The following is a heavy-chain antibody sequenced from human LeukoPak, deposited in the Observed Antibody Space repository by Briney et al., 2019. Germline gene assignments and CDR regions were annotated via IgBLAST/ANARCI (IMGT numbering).Heavy chain of an antibody. Sequence: SETLSLTCTVSGGSISSGGYYWSWIRQPPGKGLEWIGYIYHSGSTYYNPSLKSRVTISVDRSKNQFSLKLSSVTAADTAVYYCALGWKAMGIWFDPWGQGTLVTVSS. V-gene: IGHV4-30-2*01. CDR2: IYHSGST. CDR3: ALGWKAMGIWFDP. J-gene: IGHJ5*02. CDR1: GGSISSGGYY. D-gene: IGHD5-18*01.